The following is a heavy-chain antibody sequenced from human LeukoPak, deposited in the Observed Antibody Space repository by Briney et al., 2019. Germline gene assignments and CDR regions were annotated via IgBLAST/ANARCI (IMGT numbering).Heavy chain of an antibody. J-gene: IGHJ4*02. CDR1: GGSFSGYY. CDR2: SNHSGST. CDR3: ASVIAAAGKDYYFDY. Sequence: SETLSLTCAVYGGSFSGYYWSLIRHPPGKGLEWIGESNHSGSTNYTPSLKSRVTISVDTSKNQFSLKLSSVTAADTAVYYCASVIAAAGKDYYFDYWGQGTLVTVSS. V-gene: IGHV4-34*01. D-gene: IGHD6-13*01.